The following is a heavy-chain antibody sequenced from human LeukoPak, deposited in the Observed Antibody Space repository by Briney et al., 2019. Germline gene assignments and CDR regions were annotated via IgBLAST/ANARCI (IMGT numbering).Heavy chain of an antibody. CDR2: ISAYNGNT. CDR1: GYTFSSYYG. CDR3: ARYTSGRLNPGFYHYYMDV. D-gene: IGHD6-19*01. J-gene: IGHJ6*03. V-gene: IGHV1-18*01. Sequence: ASVKVSCKASGYTFSSYYGISWVRQAPGQGLEWMGWISAYNGNTNYAQKLQGRVTMTTDTSTSTAYMELRSLRSDDTAVYYCARYTSGRLNPGFYHYYMDVWGKGTTVTVSS.